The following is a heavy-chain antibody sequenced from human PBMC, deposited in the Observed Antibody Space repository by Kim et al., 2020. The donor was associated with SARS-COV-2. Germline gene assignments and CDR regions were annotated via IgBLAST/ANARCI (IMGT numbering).Heavy chain of an antibody. Sequence: GGSLRLSCAASGFIFSDYDIHWIRQAPGKGLDWVAIIWYDGSYKYYADSVKGRFTISRDNSENTVYLQMNSLRAEDTAVYYCARDYSSATSIDYWGQGTLVTVSS. CDR3: ARDYSSATSIDY. J-gene: IGHJ4*02. CDR1: GFIFSDYD. V-gene: IGHV3-33*01. D-gene: IGHD5-18*01. CDR2: IWYDGSYK.